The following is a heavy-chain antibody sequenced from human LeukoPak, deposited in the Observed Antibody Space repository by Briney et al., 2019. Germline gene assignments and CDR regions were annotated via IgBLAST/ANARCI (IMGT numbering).Heavy chain of an antibody. CDR3: ARAGSITILTMIVVTGYFQH. D-gene: IGHD3-22*01. V-gene: IGHV3-74*01. CDR2: INSAGSST. Sequence: GGSLRLSCAASGFTFSSYWMHWVRQAPGKGLVWVSRINSAGSSTNYADSVKGRFTISRDNAKNSLYLQMNSLRAEDTAVYYCARAGSITILTMIVVTGYFQHWGQGTLVTVSS. J-gene: IGHJ1*01. CDR1: GFTFSSYW.